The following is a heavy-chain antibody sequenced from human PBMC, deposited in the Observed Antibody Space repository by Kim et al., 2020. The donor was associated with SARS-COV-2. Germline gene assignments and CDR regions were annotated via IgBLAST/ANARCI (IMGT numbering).Heavy chain of an antibody. J-gene: IGHJ4*02. CDR2: TKYDGSTK. CDR3: ARGGYSNVDF. V-gene: IGHV3-7*01. D-gene: IGHD2-21*01. CDR1: GFTFNSHW. Sequence: GGSLRLSCTASGFTFNSHWMSWVRQAPGKGLEWVANTKYDGSTKNYVESMKGRFTISRDNAKNALYLQMNSLRVEDTAVYYCARGGYSNVDFRGQGTRVT.